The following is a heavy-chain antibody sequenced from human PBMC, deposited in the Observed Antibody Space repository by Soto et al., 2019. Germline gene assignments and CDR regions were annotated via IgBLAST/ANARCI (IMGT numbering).Heavy chain of an antibody. CDR2: IYYSGST. J-gene: IGHJ6*03. V-gene: IGHV4-59*01. Sequence: SETLSLTCTVSGGSISSYYWSWIRQPPGKGLEWIGYIYYSGSTNYNPSLKSRVTISVDTSKNQFSLKLSSVTAADTAVYYCARAAAWQGGSSSYYYYYMDVWGKGTTVT. CDR3: ARAAAWQGGSSSYYYYYMDV. CDR1: GGSISSYY. D-gene: IGHD6-13*01.